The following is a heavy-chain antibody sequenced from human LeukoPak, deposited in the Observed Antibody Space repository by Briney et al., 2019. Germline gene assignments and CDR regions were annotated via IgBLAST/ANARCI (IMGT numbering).Heavy chain of an antibody. Sequence: GGSLRLSCAASGFTFSSYWMSWVRQAQGKGLEWVSAISGSGGSTYYADSVKGRFTISRDNSKNTLYLQMNSLRAEDTAVYYCAKDFTEYSGSYLALSFDYWGQGTLVTVSS. CDR2: ISGSGGST. CDR1: GFTFSSYW. J-gene: IGHJ4*02. V-gene: IGHV3-23*01. CDR3: AKDFTEYSGSYLALSFDY. D-gene: IGHD1-26*01.